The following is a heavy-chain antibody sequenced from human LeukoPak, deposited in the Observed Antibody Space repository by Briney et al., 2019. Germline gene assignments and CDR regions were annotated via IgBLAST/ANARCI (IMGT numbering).Heavy chain of an antibody. CDR1: GGSISSGDYY. Sequence: PSETLSPTCTVSGGSISSGDYYWSWIRQPPGKGLEWIGYIYYSGSTYYNPSLKSRVTISVDTSKNQFSLKLSSVTAADTAVYYCARVGGSYYDFDYWGQGTLVTVSS. CDR3: ARVGGSYYDFDY. V-gene: IGHV4-30-4*08. CDR2: IYYSGST. J-gene: IGHJ4*02. D-gene: IGHD1-26*01.